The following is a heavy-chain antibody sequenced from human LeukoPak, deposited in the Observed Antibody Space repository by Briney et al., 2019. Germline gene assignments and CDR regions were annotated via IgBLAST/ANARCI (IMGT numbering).Heavy chain of an antibody. D-gene: IGHD6-6*01. CDR3: ARSIEGNGLDV. J-gene: IGHJ6*02. CDR2: ISNRNVV. Sequence: GGSLRLSCEGSGITLRSYIIHWVRQTPGKGLEWVSYISNRNVVYYADSVKGRFTISRDYTKNSLYLEINSLRAEDTAVYYCARSIEGNGLDVWGQGTTVTVSS. CDR1: GITLRSYI. V-gene: IGHV3-48*04.